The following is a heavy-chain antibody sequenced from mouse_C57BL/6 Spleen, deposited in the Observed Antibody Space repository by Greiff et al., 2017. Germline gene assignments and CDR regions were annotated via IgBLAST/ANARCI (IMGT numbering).Heavy chain of an antibody. V-gene: IGHV10-1*01. D-gene: IGHD1-1*01. CDR2: IRSKSNNYAT. Sequence: DVKLVESGGGLVQPKGSLKLSCAASGFSFNTYAMNWVRQAPGKGLEWVARIRSKSNNYATYYADSVKDRFTISRDDSESMLYLQMNNLKTEDTAMYYCVSAYGSSPGAYWGQGTLVTVSA. CDR1: GFSFNTYA. CDR3: VSAYGSSPGAY. J-gene: IGHJ3*01.